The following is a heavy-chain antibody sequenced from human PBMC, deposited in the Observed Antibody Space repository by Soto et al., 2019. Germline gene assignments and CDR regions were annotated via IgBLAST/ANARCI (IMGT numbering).Heavy chain of an antibody. CDR3: ARLEAYYDFWSSYYSEYFDY. D-gene: IGHD3-3*01. Sequence: SETLSLTCTVSGGSISSYYWSWIRQPPGKGLEWIGYIYYSGSTNYNPSLKSRVTISVDTSKNQFSLKLSSVTAADTAVYYCARLEAYYDFWSSYYSEYFDYWGQGTLVTVSS. CDR2: IYYSGST. V-gene: IGHV4-59*01. CDR1: GGSISSYY. J-gene: IGHJ4*02.